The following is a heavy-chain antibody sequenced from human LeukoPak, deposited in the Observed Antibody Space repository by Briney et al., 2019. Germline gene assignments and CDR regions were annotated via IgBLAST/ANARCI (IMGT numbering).Heavy chain of an antibody. Sequence: GGSLRLSCAASGFTSSSYAMSWVRQAPGKGLEWVSAISGSGGSTYYADSVKGRFTISRDNSKNTLYLQMNSLRAEDTAVYYCARGGWFIVDYWGQGTLVTVSS. J-gene: IGHJ4*02. CDR3: ARGGWFIVDY. CDR1: GFTSSSYA. V-gene: IGHV3-23*01. D-gene: IGHD3-10*01. CDR2: ISGSGGST.